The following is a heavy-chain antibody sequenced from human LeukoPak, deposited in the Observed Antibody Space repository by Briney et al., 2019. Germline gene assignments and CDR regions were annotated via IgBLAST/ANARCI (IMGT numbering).Heavy chain of an antibody. J-gene: IGHJ5*02. Sequence: GGSLRLSCVASGFTFSNYGMHWVRQAPGKGLEWVAVIWYDRSNEYYADSVKGRFTISRDNAKKTLYLQMNSLRAEDTAIYYCARGLERDWLDPWGQGTLVTVSS. CDR3: ARGLERDWLDP. CDR1: GFTFSNYG. D-gene: IGHD1-1*01. V-gene: IGHV3-33*01. CDR2: IWYDRSNE.